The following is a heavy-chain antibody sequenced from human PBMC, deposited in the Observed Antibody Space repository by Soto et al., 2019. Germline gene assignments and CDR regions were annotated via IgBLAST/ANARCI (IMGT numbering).Heavy chain of an antibody. Sequence: PSETLSLTCTVSGGSVSSASYYWSWIRQPPGKGLEWIGYIYYSGSTNYNPSLKSRVTMSVDTSKNHFSLKLSSVTAADTAVYYCARVPPAVAGKGGWFDPWGQGTLVTVSS. CDR2: IYYSGST. V-gene: IGHV4-61*03. CDR1: GGSVSSASYY. CDR3: ARVPPAVAGKGGWFDP. J-gene: IGHJ5*02. D-gene: IGHD6-19*01.